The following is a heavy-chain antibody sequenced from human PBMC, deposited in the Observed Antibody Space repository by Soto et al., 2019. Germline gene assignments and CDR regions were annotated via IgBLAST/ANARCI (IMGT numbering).Heavy chain of an antibody. CDR1: RGTFSSYA. J-gene: IGHJ1*01. V-gene: IGHV1-69*12. Sequence: QVQLVQSGAEVKKPGSSVKVSCKASRGTFSSYAISWVRQAPGQGREWMGGIITIFGTANYAQKFQGRVTNTADESTSTAYMELSSLGSEDTAVYYCARMCGGDCDGTSPEYFQHWGQGTLVTVSS. D-gene: IGHD2-21*02. CDR2: IITIFGTA. CDR3: ARMCGGDCDGTSPEYFQH.